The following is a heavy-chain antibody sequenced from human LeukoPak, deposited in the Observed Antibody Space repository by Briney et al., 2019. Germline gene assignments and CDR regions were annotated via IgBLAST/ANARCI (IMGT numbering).Heavy chain of an antibody. D-gene: IGHD3-22*01. Sequence: WGSLRLSCAASGFTFSNHWMHWVRHVPGKGPVWVSCIDGGASSTSYADSVKGRFSISRDNAKSTLYLLMNSLRAEDTAVYYCARGPGSSGGAYVGDYWGHGTQVTVSS. CDR3: ARGPGSSGGAYVGDY. V-gene: IGHV3-74*01. CDR2: IDGGASST. CDR1: GFTFSNHW. J-gene: IGHJ4*01.